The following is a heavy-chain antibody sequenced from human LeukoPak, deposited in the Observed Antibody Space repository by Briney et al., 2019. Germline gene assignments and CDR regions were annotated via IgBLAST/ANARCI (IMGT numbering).Heavy chain of an antibody. V-gene: IGHV3-23*01. Sequence: PGESLKISCAASGFTFSSYAMSWVRQAPGKGLEWVSAISGSGGSTYYADSVRGRFTISRDNSKSTLYLQMNSLRAEDTAVYYCAKQIVVVTGWFDPWGQGTLVTVSS. CDR1: GFTFSSYA. D-gene: IGHD3-22*01. J-gene: IGHJ5*02. CDR3: AKQIVVVTGWFDP. CDR2: ISGSGGST.